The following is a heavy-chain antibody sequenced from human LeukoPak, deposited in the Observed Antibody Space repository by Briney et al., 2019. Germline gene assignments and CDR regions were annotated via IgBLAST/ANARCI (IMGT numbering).Heavy chain of an antibody. CDR3: ARSGYDYVWGSYRLRRLVGY. J-gene: IGHJ4*02. CDR1: GFTFSSYE. V-gene: IGHV3-48*03. D-gene: IGHD3-16*02. Sequence: GGSLRLSCAASGFTFSSYEMNWVRQAPGKGLEWVSYISSSGSTIYYADSVKGRFTISRDNAKNSLYLQMNSLRAEDTAVYYCARSGYDYVWGSYRLRRLVGYWGQGTLVTVSS. CDR2: ISSSGSTI.